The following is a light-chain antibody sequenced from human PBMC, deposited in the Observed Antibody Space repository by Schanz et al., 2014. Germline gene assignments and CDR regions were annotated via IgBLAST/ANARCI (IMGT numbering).Light chain of an antibody. J-gene: IGLJ3*02. Sequence: QSALTQPASVSGSPGQSITISCTGTSGDVGAYNYVSWYQHHPGKAPKLMIFDVSHRPSGVSNRFSGSKSGTSASLAITGLQAEDEADYYCAAWDDSLDGLWVFGGGTKLTVL. CDR3: AAWDDSLDGLWV. V-gene: IGLV2-14*03. CDR1: SGDVGAYNY. CDR2: DVS.